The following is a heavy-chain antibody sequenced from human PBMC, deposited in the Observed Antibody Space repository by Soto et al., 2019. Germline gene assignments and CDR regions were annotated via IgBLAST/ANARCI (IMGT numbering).Heavy chain of an antibody. Sequence: GGSLRLSCAASVFTFSVYGMHSVRQAPGKGLEWVAVISNDGNNKYYADSVKGRFTISRDNSKNTLYLQMNSLSAEDTAVYYCAKGGRGTYYYYSGVEVWGQGTTVT. J-gene: IGHJ6*02. CDR3: AKGGRGTYYYYSGVEV. CDR2: ISNDGNNK. V-gene: IGHV3-30*18. CDR1: VFTFSVYG. D-gene: IGHD1-1*01.